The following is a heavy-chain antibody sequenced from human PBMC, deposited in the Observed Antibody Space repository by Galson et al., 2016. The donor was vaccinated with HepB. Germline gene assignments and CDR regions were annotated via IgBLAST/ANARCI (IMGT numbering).Heavy chain of an antibody. Sequence: SLRLSCAASGFTFSNYAMSWVRQAPGKGPEWVSAISGLHGGTYYADSGKGRFTISRDDSKNTLYLQLNSLRAEDTAVYYCTKEGPYGNFREYHFENWGLGTLVTVSS. V-gene: IGHV3-23*01. CDR3: TKEGPYGNFREYHFEN. D-gene: IGHD4-11*01. J-gene: IGHJ4*01. CDR1: GFTFSNYA. CDR2: ISGLHGGT.